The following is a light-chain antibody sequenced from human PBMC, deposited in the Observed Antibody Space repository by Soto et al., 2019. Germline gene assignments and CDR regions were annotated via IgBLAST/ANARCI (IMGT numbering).Light chain of an antibody. CDR1: SSDVGRYNY. CDR3: SSYTSSSTRV. J-gene: IGLJ1*01. CDR2: DVS. Sequence: QSALTQPASVSGSPGQSITISCTGTSSDVGRYNYVSWYQHHPGKAPKLMIYDVSNRPSGVSNRFSGSKSGNTASLTISGLQAEDEADYYCSSYTSSSTRVFGTGTKVTVL. V-gene: IGLV2-14*03.